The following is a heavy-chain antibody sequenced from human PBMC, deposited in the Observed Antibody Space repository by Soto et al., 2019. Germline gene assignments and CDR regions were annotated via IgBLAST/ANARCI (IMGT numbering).Heavy chain of an antibody. CDR3: AKDAIAVAGIRGFDY. CDR2: ISGSGGST. J-gene: IGHJ4*02. D-gene: IGHD6-19*01. V-gene: IGHV3-23*01. CDR1: GFTFSSYA. Sequence: SGGSLRLSCAASGFTFSSYAMSWVRQAPGKGLEWVSGISGSGGSTYYADSVKGRFTISRDNSKNTLYLQMNSLRAEDTAVYYCAKDAIAVAGIRGFDYWGQGTLVTVSS.